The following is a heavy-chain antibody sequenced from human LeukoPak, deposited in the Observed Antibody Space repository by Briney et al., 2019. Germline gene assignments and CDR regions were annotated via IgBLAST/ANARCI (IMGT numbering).Heavy chain of an antibody. CDR2: ISAYNGNT. CDR1: GYTFTSYG. J-gene: IGHJ3*02. CDR3: ARDPYGSGSYYNPSDPFDI. Sequence: ASVKVSCKASGYTFTSYGISWVRQAPGQGLEWMGWISAYNGNTNYAQKLQGRVTMTTDTSTSAAYMELRSLRSDDTAVYFCARDPYGSGSYYNPSDPFDIWGQGTMVTVSS. V-gene: IGHV1-18*01. D-gene: IGHD3-10*01.